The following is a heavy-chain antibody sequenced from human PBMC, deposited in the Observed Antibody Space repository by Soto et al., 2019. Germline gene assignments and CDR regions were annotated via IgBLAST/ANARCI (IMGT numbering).Heavy chain of an antibody. J-gene: IGHJ5*02. D-gene: IGHD2-2*01. CDR3: ARAYQLLWGGWFDP. Sequence: SETLSLTCAVYGGSFSGYYWTWIRQPPGKGLEWIGEINHSGSTNYIPSLKSRVTISVDTSKNQFSLKLSSVTAADTAVYYCARAYQLLWGGWFDPWGQGTLVTVSS. V-gene: IGHV4-34*01. CDR2: INHSGST. CDR1: GGSFSGYY.